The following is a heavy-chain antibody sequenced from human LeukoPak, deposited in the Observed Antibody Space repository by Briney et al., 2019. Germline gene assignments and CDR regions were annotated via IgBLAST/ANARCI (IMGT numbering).Heavy chain of an antibody. V-gene: IGHV4-39*01. CDR3: ARPADYGGDFDY. D-gene: IGHD4-23*01. CDR1: GGSISSSTYY. CDR2: IYHSGRT. Sequence: PSETLSLTCAVSGGSISSSTYYWGWIRQPPGKGLEWIASIYHSGRTYYNPSLKSRVTISVNTSKNQFSLKLSSVTAADTAVYYCARPADYGGDFDYGGQGALVTVS. J-gene: IGHJ4*02.